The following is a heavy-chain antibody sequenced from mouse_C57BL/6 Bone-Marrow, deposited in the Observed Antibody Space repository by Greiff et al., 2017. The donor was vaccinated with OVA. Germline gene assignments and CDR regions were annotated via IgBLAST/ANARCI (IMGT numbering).Heavy chain of an antibody. V-gene: IGHV1-81*01. Sequence: QVQLQQSGAELARPGASVKLSCKASGYTFTSYGISWVKQRTGQGLEWIGEIYPRSGNTYYNEKVKGKATLTADKSSSTAYMELRSLTSEDSAVYFCASYYSNYVRFAYWGQGTLVTVSA. CDR3: ASYYSNYVRFAY. CDR1: GYTFTSYG. J-gene: IGHJ3*01. D-gene: IGHD2-5*01. CDR2: IYPRSGNT.